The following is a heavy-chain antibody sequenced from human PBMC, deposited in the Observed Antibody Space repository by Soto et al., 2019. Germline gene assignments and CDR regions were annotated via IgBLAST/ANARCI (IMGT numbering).Heavy chain of an antibody. V-gene: IGHV3-23*01. CDR3: APGGIVVVPAARGWFDP. J-gene: IGHJ5*02. CDR1: GFTFSSYA. Sequence: EVQLLESGGGLVQPGGSLRLSCAASGFTFSSYAMSWVRQAPGKGLEWVSAISGSGGSTYYADSVKGRFTISRDNSKNTLYLQMNSLRAEDTAVYYCAPGGIVVVPAARGWFDPWGQGTLVTVSS. D-gene: IGHD2-2*01. CDR2: ISGSGGST.